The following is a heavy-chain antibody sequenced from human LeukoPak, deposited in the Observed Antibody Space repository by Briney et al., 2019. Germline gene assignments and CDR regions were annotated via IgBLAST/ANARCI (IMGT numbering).Heavy chain of an antibody. CDR3: AKGQSSTSSKWFDP. CDR1: GFTFSSYA. D-gene: IGHD6-6*01. J-gene: IGHJ5*02. CDR2: ISGSGGNT. V-gene: IGHV3-23*01. Sequence: PGGSLRLSCAASGFTFSSYAMSWVRQAPGKGLEWVSTISGSGGNTYYADSVKGRFTISRDNSENTLYLRTHSPRAEDTALYYCAKGQSSTSSKWFDPWGQGTLVTVSS.